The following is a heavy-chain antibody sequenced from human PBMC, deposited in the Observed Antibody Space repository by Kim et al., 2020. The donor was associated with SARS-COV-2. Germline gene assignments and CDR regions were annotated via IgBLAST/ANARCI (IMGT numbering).Heavy chain of an antibody. Sequence: SETLSLTCTVSGDSVSSATYYWNWIRQPPGKGLEWIGYIYYSGSTNYNPSLKSRVTISVDISKNQFSLKLSSVTAADTAVYYCARDNSGSGRYWFDPWG. J-gene: IGHJ5*02. V-gene: IGHV4-61*01. CDR3: ARDNSGSGRYWFDP. CDR2: IYYSGST. CDR1: GDSVSSATYY. D-gene: IGHD3-10*01.